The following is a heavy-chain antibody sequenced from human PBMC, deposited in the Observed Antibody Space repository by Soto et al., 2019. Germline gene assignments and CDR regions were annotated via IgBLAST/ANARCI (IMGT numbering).Heavy chain of an antibody. D-gene: IGHD6-13*01. CDR2: IYWDDDK. Sequence: QITLKESGPTLVKPTQTLTLTCTFSGFSLSTSGVGVGWIRQPPGKALEWLALIYWDDDKRYSPSLKSRLTITKDTSKKQVVLTITGMDPVDTATYHCAPLLSSSWTGVYRYFDLWGRSTMVTV. CDR1: GFSLSTSGVG. CDR3: APLLSSSWTGVYRYFDL. J-gene: IGHJ2*01. V-gene: IGHV2-5*02.